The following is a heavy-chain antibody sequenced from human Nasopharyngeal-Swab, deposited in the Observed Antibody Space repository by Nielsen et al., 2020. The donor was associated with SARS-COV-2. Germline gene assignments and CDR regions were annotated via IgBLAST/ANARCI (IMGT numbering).Heavy chain of an antibody. D-gene: IGHD3-16*01. J-gene: IGHJ4*02. CDR2: INPSGGST. CDR1: GYTFTSYY. Sequence: ASVKVSCKASGYTFTSYYMHWVQQAPGQGLEWMGIINPSGGSTSYAQKFQGRVTMTRDTSTSTVYMELSSLRSEDTAVYYCASSLGEFQAADYWGQGTLVTVSS. V-gene: IGHV1-46*01. CDR3: ASSLGEFQAADY.